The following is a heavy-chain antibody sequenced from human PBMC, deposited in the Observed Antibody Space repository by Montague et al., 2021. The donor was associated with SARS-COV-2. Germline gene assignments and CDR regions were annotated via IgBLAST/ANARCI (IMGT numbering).Heavy chain of an antibody. J-gene: IGHJ5*02. CDR3: ARSAMIRGVFTSWFDP. D-gene: IGHD3-10*01. CDR2: VYYNGAT. V-gene: IGHV4-39*01. Sequence: SETLSLTCSVPGDSISSSDYYWGWIRQPPGKGLDWIGNVYYNGATYYNPSLQSRLTISGDRTKNQFSLELRSVTASDTAIYYCARSAMIRGVFTSWFDPWGQGTLVTVSS. CDR1: GDSISSSDYY.